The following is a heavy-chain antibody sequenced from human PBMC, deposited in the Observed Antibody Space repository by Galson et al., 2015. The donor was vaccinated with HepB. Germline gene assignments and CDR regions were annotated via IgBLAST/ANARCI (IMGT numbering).Heavy chain of an antibody. D-gene: IGHD4-17*01. CDR2: IIPILGIA. CDR3: ARVPPYGDYYYYYYMDV. Sequence: SVKVSCKASGGTFSSYAISWVRQAPGQGLEWMGGIIPILGIANYAQKFQGRVTITADKSTSTAYMELSSLRSEDTAVYYCARVPPYGDYYYYYYMDVWGKGTTVTVSS. V-gene: IGHV1-69*10. CDR1: GGTFSSYA. J-gene: IGHJ6*03.